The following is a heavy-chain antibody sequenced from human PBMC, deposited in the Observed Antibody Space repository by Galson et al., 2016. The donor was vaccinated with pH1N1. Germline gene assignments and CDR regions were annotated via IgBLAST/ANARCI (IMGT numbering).Heavy chain of an antibody. CDR2: IDPSGDNT. V-gene: IGHV1-46*01. Sequence: SVKVSCKAAGYSFTTYYMHWVRQAPGQGLEWMGIIDPSGDNTSYAQRLQGRVTMTRETSTSTVYMELSRLGSDDTAVYYCATVGLWLDYFAYWGQGTLVTVSS. CDR1: GYSFTTYY. J-gene: IGHJ4*02. CDR3: ATVGLWLDYFAY. D-gene: IGHD2-21*01.